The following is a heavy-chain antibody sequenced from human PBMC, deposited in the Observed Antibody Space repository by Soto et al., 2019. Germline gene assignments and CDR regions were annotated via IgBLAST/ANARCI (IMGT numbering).Heavy chain of an antibody. CDR3: ARDLLVVSPAAYFDY. CDR2: ISAYNGNT. V-gene: IGHV1-18*01. CDR1: GYNFATYG. J-gene: IGHJ4*02. Sequence: QVQLVQSGPEVKKPGASVKVSCKTSGYNFATYGMSWVRQAPGQGLEWFGWISAYNGNTESTQKFQGRVTMTTDTSTGTAYMELSGLTSDDSAMYYCARDLLVVSPAAYFDYWGQGTLVTVSS. D-gene: IGHD2-21*01.